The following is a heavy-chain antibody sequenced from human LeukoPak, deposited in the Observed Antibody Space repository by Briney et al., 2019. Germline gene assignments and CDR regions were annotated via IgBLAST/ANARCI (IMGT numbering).Heavy chain of an antibody. Sequence: ASVKVSCKASGYTFTGYYMHWVRQAPGQGLEWMGWINPNSGGTNYAQKFQGRVTMTRDTSISTAYMELSRLRSDDTAVYYCVRPPTGIYCSGGSCYSETFDYWGQGTLVTVSS. CDR2: INPNSGGT. CDR3: VRPPTGIYCSGGSCYSETFDY. V-gene: IGHV1-2*02. D-gene: IGHD2-15*01. J-gene: IGHJ4*02. CDR1: GYTFTGYY.